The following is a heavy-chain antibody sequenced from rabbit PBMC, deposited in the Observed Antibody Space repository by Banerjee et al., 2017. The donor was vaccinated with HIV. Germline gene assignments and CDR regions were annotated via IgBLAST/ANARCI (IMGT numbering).Heavy chain of an antibody. Sequence: QSLEESGGDLVKPGASLTLTCTASGFALSSYYYMCWVRQAPGKGLEWIACFYTGNADTYYASWARGRFTVSKSSSTTVTLQMTSLTAADTATYFCARDLAGVIGWNFGLWGPGTLVTVS. J-gene: IGHJ4*01. CDR1: GFALSSYYY. CDR3: ARDLAGVIGWNFGL. CDR2: FYTGNADT. D-gene: IGHD4-1*01. V-gene: IGHV1S40*01.